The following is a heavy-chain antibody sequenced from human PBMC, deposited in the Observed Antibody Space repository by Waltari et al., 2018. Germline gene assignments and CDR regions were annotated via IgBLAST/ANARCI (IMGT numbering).Heavy chain of an antibody. V-gene: IGHV1-69*01. Sequence: QVQLVQSGAEVKKHGSSVKVSCKAYGGTFSSYAISWLRQAPGQGLEWMGGIIPIFGTANYAQKFQGRVTITADESTSTAYMELSSLRSEDTAVYYCARGSITIFGVVTYSPFDYWGQGTLVTVSS. CDR3: ARGSITIFGVVTYSPFDY. J-gene: IGHJ4*02. CDR2: IIPIFGTA. D-gene: IGHD3-3*01. CDR1: GGTFSSYA.